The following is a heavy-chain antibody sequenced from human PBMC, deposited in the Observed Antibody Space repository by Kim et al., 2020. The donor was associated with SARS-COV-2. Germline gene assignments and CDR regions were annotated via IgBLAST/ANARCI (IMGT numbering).Heavy chain of an antibody. J-gene: IGHJ6*02. CDR3: ARSGSGSYLYYYYYGMDV. CDR2: IYPGDSDP. V-gene: IGHV5-51*01. D-gene: IGHD3-10*01. Sequence: GESLKISCKGSGYSFTSYWIGWVRQMPGKGLEWMGIIYPGDSDPRYSPSFQGQVTISADKSISTAYLQWSSLKASDTAMYYCARSGSGSYLYYYYYGMDVWGQGTTVTVSS. CDR1: GYSFTSYW.